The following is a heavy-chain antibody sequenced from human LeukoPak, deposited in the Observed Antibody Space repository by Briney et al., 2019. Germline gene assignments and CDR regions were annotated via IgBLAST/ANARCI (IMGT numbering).Heavy chain of an antibody. J-gene: IGHJ4*02. CDR1: GFTFSSYA. CDR3: AGDAGYSSSWYNFDY. Sequence: GGSLRLSCAASGFTFSSYAMHWVCQAPGKGLEWVAVISYDGSNKYYADSVKGRFTISGDNSKNTLYLQMNSLRAEDTAVYYCAGDAGYSSSWYNFDYWGQGTLVTVSS. V-gene: IGHV3-30-3*01. D-gene: IGHD6-13*01. CDR2: ISYDGSNK.